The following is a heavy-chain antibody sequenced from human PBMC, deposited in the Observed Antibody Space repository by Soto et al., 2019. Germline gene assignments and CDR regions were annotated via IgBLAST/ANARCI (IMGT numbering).Heavy chain of an antibody. V-gene: IGHV4-59*01. CDR3: ARNYGHAFDI. CDR1: GGSIRSYY. CDR2: IYYSGST. D-gene: IGHD1-7*01. Sequence: QVQLQESGPGLVKPSETLSLTCTVSGGSIRSYYWSWIRQPPGKGLEWIGYIYYSGSTNYNPSRKSRVTISVDTSKNQFSLKLSSVTAADTAVYYCARNYGHAFDIWGQGTMVTVSS. J-gene: IGHJ3*02.